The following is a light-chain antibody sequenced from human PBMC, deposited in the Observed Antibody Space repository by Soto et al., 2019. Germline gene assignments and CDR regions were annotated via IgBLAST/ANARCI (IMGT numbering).Light chain of an antibody. Sequence: ETVLTQSPGTLSLSPGERATLSCRASQSVSSSYLAWYQQKPGQAPRLLIYDASSRATGIPDRFSGSGSGTDFTLTISRLEPEAFAVYYCQEYVRSPPSWTFGQVTKVEIK. CDR2: DAS. V-gene: IGKV3-20*01. J-gene: IGKJ1*01. CDR1: QSVSSSY. CDR3: QEYVRSPPSWT.